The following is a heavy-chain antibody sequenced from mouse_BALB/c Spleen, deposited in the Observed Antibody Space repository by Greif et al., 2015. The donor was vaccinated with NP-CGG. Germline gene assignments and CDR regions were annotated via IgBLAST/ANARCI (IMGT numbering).Heavy chain of an antibody. CDR1: GFTFSSFG. V-gene: IGHV5-17*02. J-gene: IGHJ4*01. CDR2: ISSGSSTL. D-gene: IGHD2-4*01. Sequence: EVKLMESGGGLVQPGGPRKLSCAASGFTFSSFGMHWVRQAPEKGLEWVAYISSGSSTLYYADTVKGRFTISRDNPKNTQFLQMTSIKAEDTAMYYCAREWKDYDGDAMDYWGQGTSVTVSS. CDR3: AREWKDYDGDAMDY.